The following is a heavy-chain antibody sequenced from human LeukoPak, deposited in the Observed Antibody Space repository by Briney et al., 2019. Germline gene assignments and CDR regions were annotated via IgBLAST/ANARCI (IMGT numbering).Heavy chain of an antibody. V-gene: IGHV1-18*01. Sequence: ASVKVSYKASGYTFNKYGISWVRQAPGQGLEWMGWISCYNGATRYAQKFQGRLNMTKDTSTSTVHMELRSLRSDDTAVYYCARDPSNTSGYYVYHDYWGQGALVTVSS. CDR2: ISCYNGAT. CDR1: GYTFNKYG. D-gene: IGHD6-19*01. J-gene: IGHJ4*02. CDR3: ARDPSNTSGYYVYHDY.